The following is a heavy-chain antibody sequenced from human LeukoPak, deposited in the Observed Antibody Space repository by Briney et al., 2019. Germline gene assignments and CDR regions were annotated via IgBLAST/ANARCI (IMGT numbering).Heavy chain of an antibody. CDR2: IFYSGST. CDR1: GGSISTSSYY. V-gene: IGHV4-39*07. Sequence: MPSETLSLTCTVSGGSISTSSYYWGWVRQPPGKGLEWIGNIFYSGSTYYSPSLKSRVTISLDTSRNQFSLKLSSVTAADTAVYYCARSVENSYGSTFDYWGQGTLVTVSS. D-gene: IGHD5-18*01. J-gene: IGHJ4*02. CDR3: ARSVENSYGSTFDY.